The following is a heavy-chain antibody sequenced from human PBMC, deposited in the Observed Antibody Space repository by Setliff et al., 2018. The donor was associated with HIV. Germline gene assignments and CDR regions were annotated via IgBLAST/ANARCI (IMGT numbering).Heavy chain of an antibody. D-gene: IGHD6-19*01. V-gene: IGHV3-21*04. Sequence: GSLRLSCVGSGFDFRNSSMTWVRQAPGKGLEWVSSISSSGKYIYYGDSVKGRFTIYRDGAKKSVYLHMDRLRVEDTAVYYCIRPLWYNSGWTCDNWGQGQWSPSPQ. CDR2: ISSSGKYI. CDR3: IRPLWYNSGWTCDN. J-gene: IGHJ4*02. CDR1: GFDFRNSS.